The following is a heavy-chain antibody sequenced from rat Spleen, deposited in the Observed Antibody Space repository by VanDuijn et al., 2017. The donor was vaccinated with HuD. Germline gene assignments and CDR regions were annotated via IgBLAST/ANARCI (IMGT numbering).Heavy chain of an antibody. D-gene: IGHD2-2*01. V-gene: IGHV5-31*01. CDR1: GFIFKNYW. CDR3: TGGGIPWYLDF. Sequence: EVQLVESGGGLVQPGGSLKLSCIASGFIFKNYWLTWIRQAPGKGLEWVASILRTGENTYYSDSVKGRFTISRDNAKSTLYLQMNRLRSEDSATDYCTGGGIPWYLDFWGPGTMVTVSS. CDR2: ILRTGENT. J-gene: IGHJ1*01.